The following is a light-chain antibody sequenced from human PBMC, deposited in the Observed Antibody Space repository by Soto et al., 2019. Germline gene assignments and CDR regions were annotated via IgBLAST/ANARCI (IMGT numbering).Light chain of an antibody. CDR3: QHYNSYSEA. V-gene: IGKV3-11*01. Sequence: EIVFTQSLATLSLSPGERATLSCRASQSVSSYLAWYQQKPGQAPRLLIYDASNRATGIPARFSGSGSGTEFTLTISSLQPDDFATYYCQHYNSYSEALGQGTKVDIK. CDR2: DAS. J-gene: IGKJ1*01. CDR1: QSVSSY.